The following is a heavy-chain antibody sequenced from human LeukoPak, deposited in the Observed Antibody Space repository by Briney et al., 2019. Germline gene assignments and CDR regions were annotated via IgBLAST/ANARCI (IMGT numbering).Heavy chain of an antibody. CDR3: ARSGYSYGADAFDI. CDR2: IYTSGST. Sequence: SETLSLTCTVSGGSISSYYWSWIRQPAGKGLEWIGRIYTSGSTNYNPSLKSRVTMSVDTSKNQFSLKLSSVTAADTAVYYCARSGYSYGADAFDIWGQGTMVTVSS. CDR1: GGSISSYY. J-gene: IGHJ3*02. V-gene: IGHV4-4*07. D-gene: IGHD5-18*01.